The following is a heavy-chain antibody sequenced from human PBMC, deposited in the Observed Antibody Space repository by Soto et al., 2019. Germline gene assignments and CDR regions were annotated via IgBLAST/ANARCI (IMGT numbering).Heavy chain of an antibody. J-gene: IGHJ6*02. CDR2: ISYDGSNK. CDR3: ANIGLEPSGKGKYYYYGMDV. Sequence: GGSLRLSCAASGFTFSSYGMHWVRQAPGKGLEWVAVISYDGSNKYYADSVKGRFTISRENSKNTLYLQMNSLRAEDTAVYYCANIGLEPSGKGKYYYYGMDVWGQGTTVTVSS. CDR1: GFTFSSYG. D-gene: IGHD1-1*01. V-gene: IGHV3-30*18.